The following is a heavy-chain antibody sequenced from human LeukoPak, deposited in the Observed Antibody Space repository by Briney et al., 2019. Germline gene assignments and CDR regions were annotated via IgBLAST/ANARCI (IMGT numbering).Heavy chain of an antibody. V-gene: IGHV1-2*02. CDR2: INPNSGGT. D-gene: IGHD1-26*01. Sequence: ASVKVSCKASGYTFTGYYMHWVRQAPGQGLEWMGWINPNSGGTNYAQKFQGRVTMTRDTSTSTVYMELSSLRSEDTAVYYCARGGGSGNWFDPWGQGTLVTVSS. CDR3: ARGGGSGNWFDP. J-gene: IGHJ5*02. CDR1: GYTFTGYY.